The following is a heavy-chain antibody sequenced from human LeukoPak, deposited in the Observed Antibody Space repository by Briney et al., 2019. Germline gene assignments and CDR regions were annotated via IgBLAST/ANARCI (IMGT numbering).Heavy chain of an antibody. D-gene: IGHD3-22*01. J-gene: IGHJ4*02. CDR1: GFTVSSNY. CDR2: IYSGGNT. CDR3: AKDLNPYYYDSSGYDY. V-gene: IGHV3-53*01. Sequence: PGGSLRLSCAASGFTVSSNYMSWVRQAPGKGLEWVSVIYSGGNTYYADSVRGRFTISRDNSKNTLYLQMNSLRAEDTAVYYCAKDLNPYYYDSSGYDYWGQGTLVTVSS.